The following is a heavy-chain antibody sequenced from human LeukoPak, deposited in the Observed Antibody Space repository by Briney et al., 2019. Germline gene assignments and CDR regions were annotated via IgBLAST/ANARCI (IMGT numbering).Heavy chain of an antibody. V-gene: IGHV3-15*01. J-gene: IGHJ4*02. CDR3: TTESLFGEDLYCSGGSCYYFDY. CDR2: IKSKTDGGTT. Sequence: PGGSLRLSCAASGFTFSNAWMSWVRQAPGKGLEWVGRIKSKTDGGTTDYAAPVKGRFTISRDDSKNTLYLQMNSLKTEDTAVYYCTTESLFGEDLYCSGGSCYYFDYWGQGTLVTVSS. CDR1: GFTFSNAW. D-gene: IGHD2-15*01.